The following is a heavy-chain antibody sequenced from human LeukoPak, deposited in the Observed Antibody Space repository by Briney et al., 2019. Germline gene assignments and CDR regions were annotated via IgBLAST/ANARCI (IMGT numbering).Heavy chain of an antibody. D-gene: IGHD3-22*01. V-gene: IGHV4-31*03. CDR2: IYYSGST. CDR1: GGSISSGGYY. CDR3: ARGRGYYVDY. Sequence: PSQTLSLTCTVSGGSISSGGYYWSWILQHPGKGLEWIGYIYYSGSTYYNPSLKSRVTISVDTSKNQFSLKLSSVTAADTAVYYCARGRGYYVDYWGQGTLVTVSS. J-gene: IGHJ4*02.